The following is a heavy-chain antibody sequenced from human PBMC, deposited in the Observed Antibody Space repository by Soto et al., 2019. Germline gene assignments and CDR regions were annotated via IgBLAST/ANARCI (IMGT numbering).Heavy chain of an antibody. J-gene: IGHJ3*02. Sequence: NPSETLSLTCTFSVVSISSGDYYCSWIRQPPGKGLEWIGYIYSSGYTHSNPSLTSRVSISVDTSKNQFSLNLRSVTAADAAVYYCCRGNPTMANNDAFDTWGQGTLVTVSS. CDR1: VVSISSGDYY. D-gene: IGHD3-10*01. V-gene: IGHV4-30-4*01. CDR2: IYSSGYT. CDR3: CRGNPTMANNDAFDT.